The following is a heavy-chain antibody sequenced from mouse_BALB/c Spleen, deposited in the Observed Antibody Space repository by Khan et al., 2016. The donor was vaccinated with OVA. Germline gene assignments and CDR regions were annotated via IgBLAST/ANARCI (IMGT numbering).Heavy chain of an antibody. Sequence: QVQLKQSGPGLVQPSQSLSITCTVSGFSLANYSVHWVRQPPGKGLEWLGLMWSGGNTDYNAAFKSRLSISKDNTKSQVFFKMNSLQADDTAIYYCARKRGVHNNMDYWGQGTSVTVSS. V-gene: IGHV2-4*02. CDR3: ARKRGVHNNMDY. CDR2: MWSGGNT. J-gene: IGHJ4*01. CDR1: GFSLANYS. D-gene: IGHD6-1*01.